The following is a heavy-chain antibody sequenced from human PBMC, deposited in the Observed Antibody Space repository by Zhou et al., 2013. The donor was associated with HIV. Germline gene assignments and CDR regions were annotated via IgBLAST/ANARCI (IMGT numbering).Heavy chain of an antibody. V-gene: IGHV1-18*01. CDR2: VSAYTGQT. D-gene: IGHD3-22*01. CDR3: ARASGSGYYSHMNS. CDR1: GYTFATSG. J-gene: IGHJ4*02. Sequence: QIQLVQSGAEVKKPGASVKVSCKASGYTFATSGVNWLRQAPGQGLQWVGWVSAYTGQTTYAQQFQGRATMTADTSTTTAYMDLRSLKSDDTAVYYCARASGSGYYSHMNSWGQGTLVVVSS.